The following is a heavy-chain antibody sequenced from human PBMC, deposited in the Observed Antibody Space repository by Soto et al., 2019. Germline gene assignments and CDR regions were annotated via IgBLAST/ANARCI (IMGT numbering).Heavy chain of an antibody. CDR2: IFYSGGT. CDR1: GDSFTTFY. D-gene: IGHD2-21*01. CDR3: ARRRYTRGGEH. V-gene: IGHV4-59*01. Sequence: SETLSLTCTVSGDSFTTFYWSWIRQAPGKGLEWIGYIFYSGGTNYNPSLKSRVTMSIDTSKRQFSLNLTSVTAADTAVYYCARRRYTRGGEHWGKGNLVSVSS. J-gene: IGHJ1*01.